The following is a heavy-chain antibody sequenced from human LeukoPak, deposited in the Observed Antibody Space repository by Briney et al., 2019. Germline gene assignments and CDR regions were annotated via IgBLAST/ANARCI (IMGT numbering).Heavy chain of an antibody. J-gene: IGHJ4*02. CDR3: AKAVKTTVTTFGVDY. V-gene: IGHV3-23*01. CDR1: GFTFSSYG. Sequence: GGSLRLSCAASGFTFSSYGMSWVRQAPGKGLEWVSAISPSGDNTYYADSMKGRFTISRDNSRNTLYLQVNTLRAADTAVYYCAKAVKTTVTTFGVDYWGQGTLVTVSS. D-gene: IGHD4-17*01. CDR2: ISPSGDNT.